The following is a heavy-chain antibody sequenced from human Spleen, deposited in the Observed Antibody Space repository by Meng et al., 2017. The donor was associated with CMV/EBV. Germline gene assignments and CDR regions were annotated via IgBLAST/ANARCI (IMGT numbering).Heavy chain of an antibody. CDR2: MYYTGST. D-gene: IGHD1-26*01. Sequence: SETLSLTCTVSGASFSSSSPYWGWIRQPPGKGLEWIASMYYTGSTYSNPSLKSRVSISVDPTNNQFSLKLSSVTAADTAVYYCARDSELLRPHYYAMDVWGQGATVTVSS. CDR3: ARDSELLRPHYYAMDV. J-gene: IGHJ6*02. V-gene: IGHV4-39*07. CDR1: GASFSSSSPY.